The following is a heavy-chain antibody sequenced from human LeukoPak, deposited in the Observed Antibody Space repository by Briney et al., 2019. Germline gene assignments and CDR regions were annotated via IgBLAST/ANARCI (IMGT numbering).Heavy chain of an antibody. Sequence: PSETLSLTCAVYGGAFSGYYWSWIRQPPGKGLEWIGEINHSGSTNYNPSLKSRVTISVDTSKNQSSLKLSSVTAADTAVYYCARGLGSRSLDYWGQGTLVTVSS. J-gene: IGHJ4*02. D-gene: IGHD6-13*01. CDR2: INHSGST. V-gene: IGHV4-34*01. CDR1: GGAFSGYY. CDR3: ARGLGSRSLDY.